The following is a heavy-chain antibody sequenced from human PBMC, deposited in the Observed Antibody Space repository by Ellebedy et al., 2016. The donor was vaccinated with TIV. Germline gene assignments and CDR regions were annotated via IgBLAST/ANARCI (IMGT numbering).Heavy chain of an antibody. J-gene: IGHJ4*02. CDR2: ISHDGSSQ. V-gene: IGHV3-30-3*01. D-gene: IGHD6-19*01. CDR3: ARDLDKSSGRYGGAAY. CDR1: GISLRSYA. Sequence: GESLKISCAASGISLRSYAMSWVRQAPGKGLEWVAVISHDGSSQYYADSVKGRLTVSRDNSMTTVYLEMNSLRAEDTALYYCARDLDKSSGRYGGAAYWGQGTQVTVSS.